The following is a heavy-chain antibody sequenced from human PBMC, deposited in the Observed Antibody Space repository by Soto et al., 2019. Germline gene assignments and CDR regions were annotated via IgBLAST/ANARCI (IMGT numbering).Heavy chain of an antibody. V-gene: IGHV5-10-1*01. J-gene: IGHJ6*02. D-gene: IGHD2-2*01. Sequence: GESLKISCKGSGYSFTSYWISWVRQMPGKGLEWMGRIDPSDSYTNYSPSFQGHVTISADKSISTAYLQWSSLKASDTAMYYCARHRPSSKDYYGMDVWGQGTRVTVSS. CDR2: IDPSDSYT. CDR3: ARHRPSSKDYYGMDV. CDR1: GYSFTSYW.